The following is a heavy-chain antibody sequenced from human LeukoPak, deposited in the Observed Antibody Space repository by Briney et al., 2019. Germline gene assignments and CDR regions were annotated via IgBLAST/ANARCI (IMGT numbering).Heavy chain of an antibody. V-gene: IGHV3-23*01. CDR3: AKDGALGYYYDSSGYWVYFDY. CDR1: GFSFSTYV. CDR2: LSHSGGSA. Sequence: GGSLRLSCAGSGFSFSTYVLSWVRQAPGKGLEWVSSLSHSGGSAYYTDSVKGRFTISRDNSKNTLYLHMNSLRVGDTAVYYCAKDGALGYYYDSSGYWVYFDYWGQGTLVTVSS. D-gene: IGHD3-22*01. J-gene: IGHJ4*02.